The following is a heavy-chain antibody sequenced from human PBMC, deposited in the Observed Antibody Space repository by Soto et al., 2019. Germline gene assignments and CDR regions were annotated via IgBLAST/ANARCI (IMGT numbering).Heavy chain of an antibody. V-gene: IGHV4-31*03. CDR1: GGSISSGGYY. CDR3: ARVYAAVAGISTDFDY. D-gene: IGHD6-19*01. J-gene: IGHJ4*02. CDR2: IYYSGST. Sequence: SETLSLTCTVSGGSISSGGYYWSWLRQHPGKGLEWIGYIYYSGSTYYNPSLKSRVTISVDTSKNQFSLKLSSVTAADTAVYYCARVYAAVAGISTDFDYWGQGTLVTVSS.